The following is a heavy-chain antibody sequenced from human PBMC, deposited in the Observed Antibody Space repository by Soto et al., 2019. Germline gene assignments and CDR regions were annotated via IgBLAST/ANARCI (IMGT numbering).Heavy chain of an antibody. D-gene: IGHD3-3*01. Sequence: GESLKISCNGSGYSFTSYWISWVRQMPGKGLEWMGRIDPSDSYTNYSPSFQGHVTISADKSISTAYLQWSSLKASDTAMYYCARHSDFWSGYYKGYYYYGMDVWGQGTTVIVSS. CDR1: GYSFTSYW. CDR2: IDPSDSYT. CDR3: ARHSDFWSGYYKGYYYYGMDV. J-gene: IGHJ6*02. V-gene: IGHV5-10-1*01.